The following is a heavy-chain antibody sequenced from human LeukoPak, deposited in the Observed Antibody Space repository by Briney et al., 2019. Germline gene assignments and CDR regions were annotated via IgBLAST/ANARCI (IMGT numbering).Heavy chain of an antibody. D-gene: IGHD4-17*01. V-gene: IGHV3-33*01. CDR1: GFTFNNYD. Sequence: GKSLRLSCAASGFTFNNYDMHWVRQAPGKGLEWVALIWFDGSNKDYADSVKGRFTISRDNSENTLYLQMNTLRVEDTAVYYCARDVYGAFDYWGQGTLVTVSS. J-gene: IGHJ4*02. CDR3: ARDVYGAFDY. CDR2: IWFDGSNK.